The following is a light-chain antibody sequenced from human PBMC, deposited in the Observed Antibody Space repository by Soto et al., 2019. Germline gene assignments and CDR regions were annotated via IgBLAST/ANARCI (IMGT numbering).Light chain of an antibody. CDR2: AAS. CDR3: QQTYSTPIT. V-gene: IGKV1-39*01. CDR1: QSIKNY. Sequence: DLQMTQSPSSLSASVGDRVTITCRASQSIKNYLNWYRQNPGKAPELLIYAASSLQSGVPSRFTGSGSGTDFTLTISSLQPEDFATYYCQQTYSTPITFGQGTRLEIK. J-gene: IGKJ5*01.